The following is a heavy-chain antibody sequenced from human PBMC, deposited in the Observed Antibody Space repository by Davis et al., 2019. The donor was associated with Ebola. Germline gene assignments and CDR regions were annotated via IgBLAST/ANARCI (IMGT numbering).Heavy chain of an antibody. Sequence: PSETLSLTCTVSGGPISSYYWSWIRQPPGKGLEWIGYIYYSGSTNYNPSLKSRVTISVDTSKNQFSLKLSSVTAADTAVYYCARDARYFDLWGRGTLVTVSS. CDR1: GGPISSYY. J-gene: IGHJ2*01. CDR2: IYYSGST. CDR3: ARDARYFDL. V-gene: IGHV4-59*01.